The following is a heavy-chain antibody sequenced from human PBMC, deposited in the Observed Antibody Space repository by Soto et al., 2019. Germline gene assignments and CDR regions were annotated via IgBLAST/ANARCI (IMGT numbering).Heavy chain of an antibody. CDR2: IYYTGRI. J-gene: IGHJ4*02. V-gene: IGHV4-39*01. CDR3: ARHVDYDTLTGYRTLIDY. D-gene: IGHD3-9*01. CDR1: GGSISSSSYY. Sequence: PSETLSLTCTVSGGSISSSSYYWAWIRQPPGKGLEWIGSIYYTGRIYYNPSLKSRLTISLDTSKNQFSLKLSSVTAADTAMYYCARHVDYDTLTGYRTLIDYWGQGTLVTVSS.